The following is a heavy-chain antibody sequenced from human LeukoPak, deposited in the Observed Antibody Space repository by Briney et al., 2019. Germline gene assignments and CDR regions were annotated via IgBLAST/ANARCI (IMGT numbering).Heavy chain of an antibody. CDR2: INSDGSSA. Sequence: GGSLRLSCVASGFTFSSYWMHWVRQAPGKGLVWVSRINSDGSSATYADSVKGRFTISRDNAKNTVYVQMNSLRAEDTAVYYCARGLPGHTSALGYWGQGTLVTVSS. CDR3: ARGLPGHTSALGY. CDR1: GFTFSSYW. D-gene: IGHD6-25*01. V-gene: IGHV3-74*01. J-gene: IGHJ4*02.